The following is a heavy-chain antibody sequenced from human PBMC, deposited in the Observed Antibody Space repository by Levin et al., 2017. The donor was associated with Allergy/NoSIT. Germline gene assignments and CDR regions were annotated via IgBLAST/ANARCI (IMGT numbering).Heavy chain of an antibody. CDR1: GFTFSDHY. D-gene: IGHD6-19*01. CDR2: CRDKANSYTT. Sequence: GGSLRLSCAASGFTFSDHYMDWVRQAPGKGLEWVGRCRDKANSYTTEYAASVKGRFTISRDDSKNSLYLQMNSLKTEDTAVYYCARELSNGWYCCDYWGQGTLVTVSS. V-gene: IGHV3-72*01. J-gene: IGHJ4*02. CDR3: ARELSNGWYCCDY.